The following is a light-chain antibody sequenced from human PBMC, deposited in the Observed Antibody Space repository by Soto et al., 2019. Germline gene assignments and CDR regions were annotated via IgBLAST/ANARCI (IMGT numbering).Light chain of an antibody. J-gene: IGKJ1*01. CDR3: QHYNSYSEA. CDR1: QTISSW. Sequence: IQMTQSPSTLSGSVGDRVTITCRASQTISSWLAWYQQKPGKAPKLLIYKASTLKSGGPSRFSGSGSGTEFTLTISSLQPDDVATYYCQHYNSYSEAFGQGTKVDIK. V-gene: IGKV1-5*03. CDR2: KAS.